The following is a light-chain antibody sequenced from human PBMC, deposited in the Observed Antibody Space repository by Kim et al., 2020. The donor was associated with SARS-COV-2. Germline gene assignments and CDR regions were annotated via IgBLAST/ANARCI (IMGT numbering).Light chain of an antibody. V-gene: IGKV1-5*03. Sequence: DIQMTQSPSTLSAFVGDRVTITCRASQSIGTSLAWYQQKPGKAPKLLIYKASRLESGVPSRFSGSGCGTEFTLTISSLQPDDFATYYCQQHNSYSRTFGQGTKVDIK. CDR3: QQHNSYSRT. CDR1: QSIGTS. CDR2: KAS. J-gene: IGKJ1*01.